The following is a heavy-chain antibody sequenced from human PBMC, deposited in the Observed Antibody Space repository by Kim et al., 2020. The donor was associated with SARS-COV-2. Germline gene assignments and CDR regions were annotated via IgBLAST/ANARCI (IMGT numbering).Heavy chain of an antibody. Sequence: GGSLRLSCAASGFTVSTNYMAWVRQAPGKGLEWISVIYPGGSAYYPDSVKGRFTISRDSSKNTLYLQMNSLRVDDTAKYYCARVIVISGTTDHFDCWGQGTLFTVSS. CDR2: IYPGGSA. V-gene: IGHV3-53*01. D-gene: IGHD1-20*01. CDR3: ARVIVISGTTDHFDC. CDR1: GFTVSTNY. J-gene: IGHJ4*02.